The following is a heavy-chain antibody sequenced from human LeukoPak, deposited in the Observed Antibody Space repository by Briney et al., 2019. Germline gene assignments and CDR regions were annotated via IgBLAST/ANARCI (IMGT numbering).Heavy chain of an antibody. V-gene: IGHV3-21*06. CDR1: GFTFSTYN. CDR2: ITSGGTYT. D-gene: IGHD3-9*01. CDR3: ARGHYDILTASYKWTPDY. J-gene: IGHJ4*02. Sequence: GGSLRLSCAASGFTFSTYNMSWVRQAPGKGREWVSSITSGGTYTYYADSVKGRFTTSRDNAKNSLSLQLSSLRAEDTAVYYCARGHYDILTASYKWTPDYWGQGILVTVSS.